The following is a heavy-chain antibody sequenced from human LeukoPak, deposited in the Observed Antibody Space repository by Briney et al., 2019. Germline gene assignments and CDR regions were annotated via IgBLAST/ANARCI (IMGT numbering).Heavy chain of an antibody. Sequence: ASVKVSCKASGYTFTSYDINCVRQATGQGLEWMGWMNANSGNTGYTQKFQGRVTMTRNTSISTAYMELSSLRSEDTAVYYCARADIVVVPAATDPYYYYGMDVWGQGTTVTVSS. V-gene: IGHV1-8*01. CDR1: GYTFTSYD. CDR3: ARADIVVVPAATDPYYYYGMDV. J-gene: IGHJ6*02. D-gene: IGHD2-2*01. CDR2: MNANSGNT.